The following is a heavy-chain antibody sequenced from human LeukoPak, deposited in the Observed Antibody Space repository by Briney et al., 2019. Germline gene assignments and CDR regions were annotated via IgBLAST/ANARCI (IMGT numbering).Heavy chain of an antibody. V-gene: IGHV3-21*01. J-gene: IGHJ6*02. CDR3: ASSRTDKRFLEWLPYYGMDV. CDR2: ISSSSSYI. Sequence: PGGSLRLSCAASGFTFSSYSMNWVRQAPGKGLEWVSSISSSSSYIYYADSVKGRFTISRDNAKNSLYLQMNSLRAEDTAVYYCASSRTDKRFLEWLPYYGMDVWGQGTMVTVSS. D-gene: IGHD3-3*01. CDR1: GFTFSSYS.